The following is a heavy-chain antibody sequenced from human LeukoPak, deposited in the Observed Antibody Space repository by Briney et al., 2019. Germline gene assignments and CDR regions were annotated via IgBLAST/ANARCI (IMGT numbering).Heavy chain of an antibody. CDR1: GFTFSSYG. D-gene: IGHD3-3*01. CDR2: IYYSGNT. Sequence: PGGSLRLSCAASGFTFSSYGMSWVRQPPGKGLEWIGNIYYSGNTFYNPSLESRVTISLDTSKNQFSLKLSSVTAADTAVYYCARVAFGVTDPWGQGTLVTVAS. V-gene: IGHV4-39*07. CDR3: ARVAFGVTDP. J-gene: IGHJ5*02.